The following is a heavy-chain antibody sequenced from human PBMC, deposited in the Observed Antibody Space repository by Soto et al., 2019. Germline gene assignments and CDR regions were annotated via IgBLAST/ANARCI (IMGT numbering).Heavy chain of an antibody. V-gene: IGHV1-69*06. CDR3: ARDLIQLRIGKHSFTGMDG. CDR2: IVARFGSP. J-gene: IGHJ6*02. Sequence: QVQLVQSGAEVRKPGSSLRVSCKASGGTFSDYAFSWVRQAPGQGLEWMGGIVARFGSPNYAQKFGGRVTITADTSSSTVYMALSSLTFDDTAVYCCARDLIQLRIGKHSFTGMDGWGQGTTIIVSS. CDR1: GGTFSDYA. D-gene: IGHD5-18*01.